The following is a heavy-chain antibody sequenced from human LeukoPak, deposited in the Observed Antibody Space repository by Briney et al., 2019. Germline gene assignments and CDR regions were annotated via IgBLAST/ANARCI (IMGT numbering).Heavy chain of an antibody. CDR2: ISSSGTTK. V-gene: IGHV3-11*04. Sequence: PGGSLRLSCAASGFTFSDYYMTWIRQAPGKGLEWVSYISSSGTTKYYADSVKGRFTISSDNAKNSLYLQMNSLRAEDTAVYYCARDEPTTPYYMDVWGKGTTVTVSS. D-gene: IGHD5-12*01. CDR3: ARDEPTTPYYMDV. J-gene: IGHJ6*03. CDR1: GFTFSDYY.